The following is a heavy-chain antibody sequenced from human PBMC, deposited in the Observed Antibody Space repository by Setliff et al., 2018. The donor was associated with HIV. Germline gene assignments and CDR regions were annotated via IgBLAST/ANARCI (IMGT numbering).Heavy chain of an antibody. CDR3: ARPRLRGSGAFDI. CDR2: IYCSGTT. D-gene: IGHD2-21*01. V-gene: IGHV4-39*01. CDR1: GDSISSSTFY. Sequence: SETLSLTCTVSGDSISSSTFYWGWIRQPPGKGLEWIGSIYCSGTTYYNPSLKSRVAISVDTSKNQFSLKLSSVTAADTAVYYCARPRLRGSGAFDIWGQGTIVTVSS. J-gene: IGHJ3*02.